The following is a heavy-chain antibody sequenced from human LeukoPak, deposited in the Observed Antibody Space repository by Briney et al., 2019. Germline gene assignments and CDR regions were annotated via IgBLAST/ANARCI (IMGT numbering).Heavy chain of an antibody. CDR1: GFTFSSYG. Sequence: PGGSLRLSCAASGFTFSSYGMHWVRQAPGKGLEWVAVIWYDGSNKYYADSVKGRFTISRDNSKNTLYLQMNSLRAEDTAVYYCARDLATVTSPLNYWGQGTPVTVSS. CDR3: ARDLATVTSPLNY. D-gene: IGHD4-17*01. J-gene: IGHJ4*02. V-gene: IGHV3-33*01. CDR2: IWYDGSNK.